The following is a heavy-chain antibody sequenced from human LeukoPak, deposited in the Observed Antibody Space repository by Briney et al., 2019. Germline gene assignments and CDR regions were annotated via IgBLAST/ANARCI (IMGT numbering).Heavy chain of an antibody. CDR1: GGTFSSSA. CDR3: ARGLAAARKFDP. Sequence: ASVKVSCKASGGTFSSSAISWVRQAPGQGLEWMGGIIPIFGTANYAQKFQGRVTITTDESTSTAYMELSSLRSEDTAVYYCARGLAAARKFDPWGQGTLVTVSS. J-gene: IGHJ5*02. V-gene: IGHV1-69*05. CDR2: IIPIFGTA. D-gene: IGHD6-13*01.